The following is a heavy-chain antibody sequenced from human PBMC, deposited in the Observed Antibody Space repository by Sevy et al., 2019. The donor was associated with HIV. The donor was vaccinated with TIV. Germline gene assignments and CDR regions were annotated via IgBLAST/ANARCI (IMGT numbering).Heavy chain of an antibody. Sequence: GGSLRLSCVASGFTFSSYAMSWVRQAPGKGLEWVSAISGSGGSTYYADSVKGRFTISRDNSKNTLYLQMNSLRAEDTAVYYCAKYTRRYSGSSPFDYWGQGTLVTVSS. CDR2: ISGSGGST. J-gene: IGHJ4*02. D-gene: IGHD1-26*01. CDR3: AKYTRRYSGSSPFDY. V-gene: IGHV3-23*01. CDR1: GFTFSSYA.